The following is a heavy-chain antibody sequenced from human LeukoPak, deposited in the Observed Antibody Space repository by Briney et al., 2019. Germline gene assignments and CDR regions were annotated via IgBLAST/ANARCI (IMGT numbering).Heavy chain of an antibody. V-gene: IGHV1-8*01. CDR2: MNPKSGNT. D-gene: IGHD5-18*01. J-gene: IGHJ4*02. Sequence: ASVKVSCKASGYTYTSYDINWVRQATGQGLEWMGWMNPKSGNTGYAQKFQGRVTMTRNTSIITAYMELSSLRSEDTAVYYCARRGYSYDDYWGQGTLVTVSS. CDR1: GYTYTSYD. CDR3: ARRGYSYDDY.